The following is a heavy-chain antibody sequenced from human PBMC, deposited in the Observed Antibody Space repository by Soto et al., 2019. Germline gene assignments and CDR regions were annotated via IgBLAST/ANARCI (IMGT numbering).Heavy chain of an antibody. Sequence: QVQLVESGGGVVQPGXSXRLSCAASGFTFSSYGMHWVRQAPGKGLEWVAVLSYDGSNKYYADSVKGRFTISRDNSKNTLYLQMNSLRAEDTAVYYCAKSPPYGDYLFDYWCQGTLFTVSS. J-gene: IGHJ4*02. D-gene: IGHD4-17*01. V-gene: IGHV3-30*18. CDR2: LSYDGSNK. CDR3: AKSPPYGDYLFDY. CDR1: GFTFSSYG.